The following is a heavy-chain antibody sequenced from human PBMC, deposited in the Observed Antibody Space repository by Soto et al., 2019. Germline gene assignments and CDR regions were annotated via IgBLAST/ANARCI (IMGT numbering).Heavy chain of an antibody. J-gene: IGHJ5*01. CDR3: VRYDT. CDR2: IYNTGRT. CDR1: GGSISSIRFS. Sequence: QLQLQESGPGLVKPSETLSLTCTVSGGSISSIRFSWGWVRQPPGKGLEWIGAIYNTGRTSDNPSLASRVTVSVDMSKNQFSLKMPSVTAADTAIYHCVRYDTWGHGILVTVSS. V-gene: IGHV4-39*01.